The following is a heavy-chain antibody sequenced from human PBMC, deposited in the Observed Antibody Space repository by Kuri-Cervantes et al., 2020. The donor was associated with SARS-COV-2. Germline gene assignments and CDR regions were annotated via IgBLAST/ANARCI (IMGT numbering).Heavy chain of an antibody. Sequence: ESLKISCAASGFTSSNYSMNWVRQAPGKGLEWVSYISSSGSTIYYADSVKGRFTISRDNAKNSLYLQMNSLRAEDTAVYYCARRRHDNSIFDAFDIWGQGSVVTVSS. J-gene: IGHJ3*02. V-gene: IGHV3-48*04. D-gene: IGHD3-22*01. CDR1: GFTSSNYS. CDR2: ISSSGSTI. CDR3: ARRRHDNSIFDAFDI.